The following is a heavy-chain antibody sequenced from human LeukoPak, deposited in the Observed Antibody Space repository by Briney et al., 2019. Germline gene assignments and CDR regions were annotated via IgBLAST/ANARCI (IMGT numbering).Heavy chain of an antibody. CDR2: ISGSGSSL. CDR1: GFTFSDYY. J-gene: IGHJ4*02. CDR3: VKITGLSPGAFDY. D-gene: IGHD3-9*01. V-gene: IGHV3-11*04. Sequence: PGGSLRLSCAASGFTFSDYYMTWIRQAPGKGLEWVSYISGSGSSLQYADSVQGRFTVSRDNSKNTLYLQMNSLRAEDTAVYYCVKITGLSPGAFDYWGQGSLVTVSS.